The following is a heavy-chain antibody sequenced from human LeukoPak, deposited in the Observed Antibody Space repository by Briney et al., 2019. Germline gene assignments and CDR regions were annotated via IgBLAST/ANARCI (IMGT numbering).Heavy chain of an antibody. CDR2: IYYSGST. V-gene: IGHV4-59*02. Sequence: PSETLSLTCTVSGGSVTNYYWSWIRLPPGKGLEWIGYIYYSGSTDYNPSLKSRVTISVDTSKNHFSLILSSVTAADTAVYYCARDRTLGNWCFDLWGRGTLVTVSS. D-gene: IGHD3-16*01. CDR1: GGSVTNYY. CDR3: ARDRTLGNWCFDL. J-gene: IGHJ2*01.